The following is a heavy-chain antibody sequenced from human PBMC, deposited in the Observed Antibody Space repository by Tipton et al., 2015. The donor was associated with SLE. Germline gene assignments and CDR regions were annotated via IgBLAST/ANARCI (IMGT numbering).Heavy chain of an antibody. J-gene: IGHJ6*02. D-gene: IGHD2-15*01. CDR2: ISGDGSST. CDR3: AKDRVGYSYVMDV. CDR1: GFTFGDYA. V-gene: IGHV3-43*02. Sequence: SLRLSCAASGFTFGDYAMHWVRQAPGKGLEWVCLISGDGSSTYYADSVKGRFTISRDNNKNSLYLQMHSLRTEDTAVYYCAKDRVGYSYVMDVWGQGATVTVSS.